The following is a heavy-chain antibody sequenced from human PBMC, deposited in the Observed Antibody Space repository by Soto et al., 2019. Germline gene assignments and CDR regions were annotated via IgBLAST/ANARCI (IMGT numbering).Heavy chain of an antibody. V-gene: IGHV5-10-1*01. J-gene: IGHJ6*02. CDR2: IDPSDSYT. Sequence: GESLKISCNGSGYSFTSYWISWVRQMPGKGLEWMGRIDPSDSYTNYSPSFQGHVTISADKSISTAYLQWSSLKASDTAMYYCARQVVVVAATPGNYYYYGMDVWGQGTTVTVSS. CDR1: GYSFTSYW. D-gene: IGHD2-15*01. CDR3: ARQVVVVAATPGNYYYYGMDV.